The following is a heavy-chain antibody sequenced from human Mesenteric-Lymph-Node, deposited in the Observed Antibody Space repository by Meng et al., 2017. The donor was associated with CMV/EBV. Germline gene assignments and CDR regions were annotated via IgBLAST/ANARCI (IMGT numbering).Heavy chain of an antibody. D-gene: IGHD3-10*01. CDR1: FNSYY. Sequence: FNSYYMHWGRQAPGQGLEWMGIINPSGGSTSYAQKFQGRVTMTRDTSTSTVYMELSSLRSEDTAVYYCARDKITMVRGAKGGAFDIWGQGTMVTVSS. V-gene: IGHV1-46*02. CDR3: ARDKITMVRGAKGGAFDI. CDR2: INPSGGST. J-gene: IGHJ3*02.